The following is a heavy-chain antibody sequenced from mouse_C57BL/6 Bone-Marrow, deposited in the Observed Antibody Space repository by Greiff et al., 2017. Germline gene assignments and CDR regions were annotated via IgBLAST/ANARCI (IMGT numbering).Heavy chain of an antibody. CDR1: GFNIKNTY. J-gene: IGHJ2*01. D-gene: IGHD1-1*01. Sequence: VQLQQSVAELVRPGASVKLSCTASGFNIKNTYMHWVKQRPEQGLEWIGRIDPANGNTKYTPKFQGKATITADKSSNTAYLQLSSLTSEDTAIYYCARRLLLRSGYVDYWGQGTTLTVSS. CDR3: ARRLLLRSGYVDY. V-gene: IGHV14-3*01. CDR2: IDPANGNT.